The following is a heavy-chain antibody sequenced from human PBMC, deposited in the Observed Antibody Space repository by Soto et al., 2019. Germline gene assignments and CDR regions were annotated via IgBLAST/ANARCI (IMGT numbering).Heavy chain of an antibody. V-gene: IGHV1-18*04. CDR2: ISAYNGNT. CDR3: ASGYCSSTSCSYYYYGMDV. Sequence: GASVKVSCKASGYTFTSYGISWVRQAPGQGLEWMGWISAYNGNTNYAQKLQGRVTMTTDTSTSTAYMELRSLRSDDTAVYYCASGYCSSTSCSYYYYGMDVWGQGTTVTVSS. D-gene: IGHD2-2*03. CDR1: GYTFTSYG. J-gene: IGHJ6*02.